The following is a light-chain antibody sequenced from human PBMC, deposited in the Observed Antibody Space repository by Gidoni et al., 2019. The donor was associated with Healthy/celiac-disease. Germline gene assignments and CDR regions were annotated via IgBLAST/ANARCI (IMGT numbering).Light chain of an antibody. CDR3: QQSYSTPPT. J-gene: IGKJ1*01. Sequence: DIQMTQSQSSLSASVGDRVTITCRASQSISSYLNWYQQQPGKAPKLLIYAASSLQSGVPSRFSGSGSGTDFTLTISSLQPEDFATYSCQQSYSTPPTFGQGTKVEIK. CDR1: QSISSY. V-gene: IGKV1-39*01. CDR2: AAS.